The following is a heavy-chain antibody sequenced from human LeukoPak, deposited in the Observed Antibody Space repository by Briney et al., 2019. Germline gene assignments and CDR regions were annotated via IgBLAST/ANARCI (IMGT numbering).Heavy chain of an antibody. CDR2: INHSRNT. CDR1: GGSFSGYY. J-gene: IGHJ4*02. Sequence: SETLSLTCAVYGGSFSGYYWSWIRQPPGKGLEWIGEINHSRNTNYNPSLKSRVTISVDTSKNQFSLKLSSVTAADTAVYYCAREIKGVPPHYWGQGTLVTVSS. D-gene: IGHD2-2*01. CDR3: AREIKGVPPHY. V-gene: IGHV4-34*01.